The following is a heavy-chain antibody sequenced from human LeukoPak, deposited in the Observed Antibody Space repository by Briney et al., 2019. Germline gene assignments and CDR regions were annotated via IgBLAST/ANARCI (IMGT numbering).Heavy chain of an antibody. D-gene: IGHD3-3*01. CDR2: IYWDDDK. CDR1: GFSLSTSGVG. V-gene: IGHV2-5*02. Sequence: SGPTLLKPTQALTLTCTFSGFSLSTSGVGVGWIRQPPGKALEWLALIYWDDDKRYSPSLKSRLTITKDTSKNQVVLTMTNMDPVDTATYYCAHMRYDFWSGYYTSPYFDYWGQGTLVTVSS. J-gene: IGHJ4*02. CDR3: AHMRYDFWSGYYTSPYFDY.